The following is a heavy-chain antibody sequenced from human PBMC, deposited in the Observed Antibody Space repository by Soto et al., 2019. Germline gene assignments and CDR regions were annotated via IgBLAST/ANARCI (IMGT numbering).Heavy chain of an antibody. CDR3: ARGDTIFGVVTYYYGMDV. CDR2: INPSGGST. V-gene: IGHV1-46*01. D-gene: IGHD3-3*01. J-gene: IGHJ6*02. CDR1: GYTFTSYY. Sequence: ASVKVSCKASGYTFTSYYMHWVRQAPGQGLEWMGIINPSGGSTSYAQKFQGRVTMTRDTSTSTVYMELSSLRSEDTAVYYCARGDTIFGVVTYYYGMDVWGQGTTVTVSS.